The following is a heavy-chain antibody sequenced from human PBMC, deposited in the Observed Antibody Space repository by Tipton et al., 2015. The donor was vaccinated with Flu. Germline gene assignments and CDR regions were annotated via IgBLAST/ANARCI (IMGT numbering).Heavy chain of an antibody. Sequence: GLVKPSETLSLTCTVSGVSISSYYWSWIRQPPGKGLEWIGYIYYSGSTNYNPSLKSRVTISVDTSKNQFSLKLSSVTAADTAVYYCARLAYSYDIRGYYFDSWGQGTLVTVSS. V-gene: IGHV4-59*12. CDR3: ARLAYSYDIRGYYFDS. D-gene: IGHD5-18*01. CDR2: IYYSGST. J-gene: IGHJ4*02. CDR1: GVSISSYY.